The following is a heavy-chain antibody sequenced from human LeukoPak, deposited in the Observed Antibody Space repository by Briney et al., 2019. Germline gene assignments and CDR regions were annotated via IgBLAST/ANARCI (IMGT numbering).Heavy chain of an antibody. Sequence: ASVKVSCKASGYTFTGYYMHWVRQAPGQGLEWMGWINPNSGGTNYAQKFQGRVTMTRDTSISTAYMELSRLRSDDTAVYYCAKDQKIVIIPYYYMDVWGKGTTVTVSS. D-gene: IGHD2/OR15-2a*01. CDR1: GYTFTGYY. J-gene: IGHJ6*03. CDR3: AKDQKIVIIPYYYMDV. V-gene: IGHV1-2*02. CDR2: INPNSGGT.